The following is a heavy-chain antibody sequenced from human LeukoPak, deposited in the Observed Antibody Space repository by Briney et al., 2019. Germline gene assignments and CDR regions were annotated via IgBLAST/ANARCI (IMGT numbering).Heavy chain of an antibody. Sequence: PSETLSLTCTVSGGSISSYYWSWIRQPPGKGLEWIGSIYHSGSTYYNPSLKSRVTISVDTSKNQFSLKLSSVTAADTAVYYCARVSIAAAWGNWFDPWGQGTLVTVSS. CDR2: IYHSGST. CDR1: GGSISSYY. V-gene: IGHV4-38-2*02. J-gene: IGHJ5*02. CDR3: ARVSIAAAWGNWFDP. D-gene: IGHD6-13*01.